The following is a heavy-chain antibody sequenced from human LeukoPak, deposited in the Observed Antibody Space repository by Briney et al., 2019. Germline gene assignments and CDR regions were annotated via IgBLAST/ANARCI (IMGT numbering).Heavy chain of an antibody. Sequence: PSQTLSLTCDISGDSVSSNSAAWNWIRQSPSRGLEWLGRTFYRSKWYNEYEVSLKSRLTINADTSKNHFSLQLNSVTPEDTAVYYCARSGGTAIGNYERATFDYWGQGTLVTVSS. D-gene: IGHD1-7*01. CDR3: ARSGGTAIGNYERATFDY. V-gene: IGHV6-1*01. J-gene: IGHJ4*02. CDR1: GDSVSSNSAA. CDR2: TFYRSKWYN.